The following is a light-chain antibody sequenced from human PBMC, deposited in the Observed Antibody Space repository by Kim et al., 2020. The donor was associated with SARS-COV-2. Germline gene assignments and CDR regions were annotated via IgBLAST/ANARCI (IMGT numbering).Light chain of an antibody. V-gene: IGKV3-15*01. Sequence: EIVMTQSPATLSVSPGERATLSCRASQSVSSNLAWYQQKPGQAPRLLIYGASTRATGIPSRFSGSESGTEFTLTISSLQSEDFAVYYCQQYNDWPGTFGQGTKVDIK. CDR3: QQYNDWPGT. CDR2: GAS. J-gene: IGKJ1*01. CDR1: QSVSSN.